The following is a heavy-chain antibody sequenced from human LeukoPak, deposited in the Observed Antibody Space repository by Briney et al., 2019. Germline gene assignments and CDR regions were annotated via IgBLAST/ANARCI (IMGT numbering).Heavy chain of an antibody. D-gene: IGHD6-25*01. J-gene: IGHJ4*02. CDR1: GGSFSGYY. CDR3: ARGTGGYSSELVLYYFDY. Sequence: SETLSLTCAVYGGSFSGYYWSWIRQPPGKGLEWIGEINHSGSTNYNPSLKSRVTISVDTSKNQFSPKLSSVTAADTAVYYCARGTGGYSSELVLYYFDYWGQGTLVTVSS. V-gene: IGHV4-34*01. CDR2: INHSGST.